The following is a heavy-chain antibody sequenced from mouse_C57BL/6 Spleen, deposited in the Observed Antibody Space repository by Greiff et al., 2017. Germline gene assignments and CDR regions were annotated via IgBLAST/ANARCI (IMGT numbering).Heavy chain of an antibody. CDR2: ISSGGSYT. D-gene: IGHD1-1*01. Sequence: EVMLVESGGDLVKPGGSLKLSCAASGFTFSSYGMSWVRQTPDKRLEWVATISSGGSYTYYPDSVKGRFTISRDNAKNTLYLQMSSLKSEDTTMYYYARNADYGSSFYYAMDYWGQGTSVTVSS. CDR1: GFTFSSYG. V-gene: IGHV5-6*01. CDR3: ARNADYGSSFYYAMDY. J-gene: IGHJ4*01.